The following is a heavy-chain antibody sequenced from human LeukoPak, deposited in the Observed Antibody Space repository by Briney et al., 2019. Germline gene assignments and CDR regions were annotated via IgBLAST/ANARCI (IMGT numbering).Heavy chain of an antibody. V-gene: IGHV1-58*02. CDR3: AADRYDSSGYYHFDY. J-gene: IGHJ4*02. CDR1: GFTFTSSA. CDR2: IAVGSGNT. Sequence: ASVKVSCKASGFTFTSSAMQWVRQARGQRLEWIGWIAVGSGNTNYAQKFQERVTITRDMSTSTAYMELSSLRSEDTAVYYCAADRYDSSGYYHFDYWGQGTLVTVSS. D-gene: IGHD3-22*01.